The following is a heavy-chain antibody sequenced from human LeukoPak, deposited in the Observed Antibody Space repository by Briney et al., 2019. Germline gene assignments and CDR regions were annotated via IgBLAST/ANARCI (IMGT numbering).Heavy chain of an antibody. CDR1: GGSISSYY. CDR2: IYYSGST. CDR3: AGPGIAVADSAFDI. Sequence: SETLSLTCTVSGGSISSYYWSWIRQPPGKGLEWIGYIYYSGSTNYNPSLKSRVTISVDTSKNQFSLKLNSVTAADTAVYYCAGPGIAVADSAFDIWGQGTMVTVSS. V-gene: IGHV4-59*01. D-gene: IGHD6-19*01. J-gene: IGHJ3*02.